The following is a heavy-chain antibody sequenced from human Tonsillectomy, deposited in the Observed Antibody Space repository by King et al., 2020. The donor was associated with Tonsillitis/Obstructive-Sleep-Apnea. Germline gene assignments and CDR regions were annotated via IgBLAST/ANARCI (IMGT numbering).Heavy chain of an antibody. CDR3: ARDRRYAFVFAWFDS. CDR1: GYTFTSYY. J-gene: IGHJ5*01. CDR2: INPGGGST. V-gene: IGHV1-46*01. Sequence: QLVQSGAEVKKPGASVKVSCKASGYTFTSYYMHWVRQAPGDGLEWMGIINPGGGSTSYAQKFQGRVTMTSDTSTSTVYMELSSLTSEDTAVYYCARDRRYAFVFAWFDSWGQGTLVTVSS. D-gene: IGHD3-16*01.